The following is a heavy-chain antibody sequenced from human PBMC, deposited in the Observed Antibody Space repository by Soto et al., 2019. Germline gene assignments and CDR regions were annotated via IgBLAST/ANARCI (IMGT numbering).Heavy chain of an antibody. Sequence: QVQLVESGGGVVQPGRSLRLSCAASGFTFSSYAMHWVRQAPGKGLEWVAIISFDGSNKYYADSVKGRFTISRDNSKNTLDLPMNSLRAEDTAVDYCARDSELQGFAFDIWGQGTMVTGSS. D-gene: IGHD1-26*01. CDR1: GFTFSSYA. CDR3: ARDSELQGFAFDI. J-gene: IGHJ3*02. CDR2: ISFDGSNK. V-gene: IGHV3-30-3*01.